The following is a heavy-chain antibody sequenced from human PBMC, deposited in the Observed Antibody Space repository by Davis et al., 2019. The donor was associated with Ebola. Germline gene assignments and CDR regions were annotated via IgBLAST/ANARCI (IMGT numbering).Heavy chain of an antibody. CDR1: GFTFTQYW. J-gene: IGHJ4*02. CDR3: VRTTYGAPEY. V-gene: IGHV3-74*01. D-gene: IGHD4-17*01. Sequence: PGGSLRLSCAASGFTFTQYWMHWVRYAPGKGLVYVSRISSDGGITSCADSVKGRFTISRDNAKSTLYLQMNSLTAEDTAVYYCVRTTYGAPEYWGQGTLVTVSS. CDR2: ISSDGGIT.